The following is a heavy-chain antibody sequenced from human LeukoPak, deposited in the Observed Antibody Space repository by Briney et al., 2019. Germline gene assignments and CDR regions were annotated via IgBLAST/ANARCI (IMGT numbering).Heavy chain of an antibody. J-gene: IGHJ4*02. CDR1: GYTFTGYY. Sequence: GASVKVSCKASGYTFTGYYMHWVRQAPGQGLEWMEWINPNSGGTNYAQKFQGRVTMTRDTSISTAYMELSRLRSDDTAVYYCARDFSTYSSGWYDYRGQGTLVTVSS. V-gene: IGHV1-2*02. D-gene: IGHD6-19*01. CDR3: ARDFSTYSSGWYDY. CDR2: INPNSGGT.